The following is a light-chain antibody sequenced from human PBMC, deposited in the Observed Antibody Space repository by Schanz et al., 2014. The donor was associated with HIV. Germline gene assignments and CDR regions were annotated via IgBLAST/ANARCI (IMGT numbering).Light chain of an antibody. J-gene: IGLJ3*02. CDR1: SSDVGSYDY. CDR3: SSYTSSSTPLV. V-gene: IGLV2-18*02. CDR2: NVN. Sequence: QSALIQPPSVSGSPGQSVTISCTGTSSDVGSYDYVSWYQQHPGTVPKPMIYNVNTQPSRVPDRFSGSKSGNTASMTISGLQAEDEADYYCSSYTSSSTPLVFGGGTKLTVL.